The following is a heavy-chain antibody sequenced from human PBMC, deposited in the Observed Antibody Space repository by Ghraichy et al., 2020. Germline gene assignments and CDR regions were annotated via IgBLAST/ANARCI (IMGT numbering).Heavy chain of an antibody. V-gene: IGHV7-4-1*02. J-gene: IGHJ5*02. D-gene: IGHD3-22*01. CDR2: INTNTGNP. Sequence: ASVKVSCKASGYTFTSYAMNWVRQAPGQGLEWMGWINTNTGNPTYAQGFTGRFVFSLDTSVSTAYLQISSLKAEDTAVYYCARDYDSSGYYEQGYNWFDPWGQGTLVTVSS. CDR3: ARDYDSSGYYEQGYNWFDP. CDR1: GYTFTSYA.